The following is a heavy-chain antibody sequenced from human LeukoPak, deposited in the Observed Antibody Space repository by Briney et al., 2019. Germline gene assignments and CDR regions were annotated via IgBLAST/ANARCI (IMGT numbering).Heavy chain of an antibody. CDR2: ISGSGGST. D-gene: IGHD6-6*01. Sequence: PGASLRLSCAASGFTFSSYAMSWVRQAPGKGLEWVSAISGSGGSTYYADSVKGRFTISRDNSKNTLYLQMNSLRAEDTAVYYCAKDREDSSSPYYFDYWGQGTLVTVSS. CDR3: AKDREDSSSPYYFDY. J-gene: IGHJ4*02. CDR1: GFTFSSYA. V-gene: IGHV3-23*01.